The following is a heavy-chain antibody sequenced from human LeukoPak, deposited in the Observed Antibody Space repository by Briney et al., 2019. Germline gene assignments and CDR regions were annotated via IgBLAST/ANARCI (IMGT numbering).Heavy chain of an antibody. CDR2: INNSGDST. V-gene: IGHV3-23*01. Sequence: GGSLRLSCAASGFTFSTFAMIWVRQPPGKGLEWVSAINNSGDSTYYADSVKGRFTISRDNSKNTLYLQMNSLRAEDTALYYCARGFPRHYDSRGIKFDYWGQGILVTVSS. D-gene: IGHD3-22*01. CDR3: ARGFPRHYDSRGIKFDY. J-gene: IGHJ4*02. CDR1: GFTFSTFA.